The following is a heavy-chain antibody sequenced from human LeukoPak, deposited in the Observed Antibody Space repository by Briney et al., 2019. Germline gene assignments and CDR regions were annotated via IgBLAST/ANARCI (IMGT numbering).Heavy chain of an antibody. CDR2: TSWDSGNI. D-gene: IGHD6-19*01. V-gene: IGHV3-9*01. Sequence: GGSLRLSCAASGFTFDDYAMHWVRQAPGKGLEWVSGTSWDSGNIGYADSVKGRFTISRDNAKNSLYLQMNSLRAEDTALYYCAKSVIAVAGTGSRFDYWGQGTLVTVSS. CDR3: AKSVIAVAGTGSRFDY. J-gene: IGHJ4*02. CDR1: GFTFDDYA.